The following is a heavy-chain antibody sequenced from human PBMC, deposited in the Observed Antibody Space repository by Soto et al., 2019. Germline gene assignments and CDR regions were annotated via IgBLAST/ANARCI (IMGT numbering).Heavy chain of an antibody. CDR1: GYTFTSYY. CDR3: ARSTAVAETYYYYGMDV. V-gene: IGHV1-46*01. CDR2: INPSGGST. J-gene: IGHJ6*02. D-gene: IGHD6-19*01. Sequence: ASVKVSCKASGYTFTSYYMHWVRQAPGQGLEWMGIINPSGGSTSYAQKFQGRATMTRDTSTSTVYMELSSLRSEDTAVYYCARSTAVAETYYYYGMDVWGQGTTVTVSS.